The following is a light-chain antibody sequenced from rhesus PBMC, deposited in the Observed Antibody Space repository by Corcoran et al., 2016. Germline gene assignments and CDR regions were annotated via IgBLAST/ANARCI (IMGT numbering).Light chain of an antibody. J-gene: IGKJ3*01. V-gene: IGKV1-25*01. CDR3: QQYYSTPFT. CDR2: EAS. CDR1: RAITND. Sequence: DIQMTQSPSSLSASLGDRVTITCRASRAITNDLAWYQQKPGESPELLIYEASSLQSGIPPRFSGRGSGTYFTLTIGSRQSEDFATYYCQQYYSTPFTFGPGTKLDI.